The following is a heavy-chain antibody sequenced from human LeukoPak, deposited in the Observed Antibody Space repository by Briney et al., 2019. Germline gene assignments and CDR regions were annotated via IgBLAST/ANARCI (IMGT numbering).Heavy chain of an antibody. D-gene: IGHD4-11*01. J-gene: IGHJ4*02. Sequence: GGSLRLSCAASGFTFSSYSMSWVRQAPGKGLQWVSVISDSGGITYYADSVQGRFAISRDNSKNTLYLQMNCLRAEDTAIYYCAKDPHSASEGIGYWGQGTLVTVSS. CDR1: GFTFSSYS. CDR2: ISDSGGIT. CDR3: AKDPHSASEGIGY. V-gene: IGHV3-23*01.